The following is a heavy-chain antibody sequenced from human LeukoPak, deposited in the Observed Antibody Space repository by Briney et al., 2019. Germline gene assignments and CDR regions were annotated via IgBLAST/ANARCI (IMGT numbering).Heavy chain of an antibody. D-gene: IGHD6-13*01. CDR1: GYTFTSYG. Sequence: ASVKVSCKASGYTFTSYGISWVRQAPGQGLGWMGRINPNSGGTNYAQKFQGRVTMTRNTSISTAYMELSSLRSEDTAVYYCARIAAAAMADAFDIWGQGTMVTVSS. J-gene: IGHJ3*02. V-gene: IGHV1-8*02. CDR3: ARIAAAAMADAFDI. CDR2: INPNSGGT.